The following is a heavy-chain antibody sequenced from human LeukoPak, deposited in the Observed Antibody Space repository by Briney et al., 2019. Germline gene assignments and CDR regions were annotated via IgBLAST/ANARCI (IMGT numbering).Heavy chain of an antibody. Sequence: ASVKVSCKASGHTLTSNNMHWVRQAPGQGLGWMGIIYPSSGYTRYAQKFQGRVTLTRDTSTSTVYMELSSLRSEDTAMYYCARDTGSYSASSWGQGTLVTVSS. CDR2: IYPSSGYT. CDR3: ARDTGSYSASS. V-gene: IGHV1-46*01. CDR1: GHTLTSNN. D-gene: IGHD1-26*01. J-gene: IGHJ5*02.